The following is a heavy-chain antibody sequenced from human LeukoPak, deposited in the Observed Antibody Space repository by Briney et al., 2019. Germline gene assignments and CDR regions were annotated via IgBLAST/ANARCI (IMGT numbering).Heavy chain of an antibody. CDR1: GFTFSSYA. CDR2: ISGSGGST. V-gene: IGHV3-23*01. D-gene: IGHD6-19*01. J-gene: IGHJ4*02. Sequence: GGSLRLSCAASGFTFSSYAMSWVRQAPGKGLEWVSAISGSGGSTYYADSLKGRLTISRDNAKDSLYLQLNSLRAEDTSVYYCARGGYNSAFLDSWGQGTLVSVS. CDR3: ARGGYNSAFLDS.